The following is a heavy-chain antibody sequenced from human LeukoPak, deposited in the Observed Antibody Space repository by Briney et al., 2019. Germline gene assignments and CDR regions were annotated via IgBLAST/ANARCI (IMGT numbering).Heavy chain of an antibody. V-gene: IGHV3-30-3*01. J-gene: IGHJ4*02. Sequence: GGSLRLSCAASGFTFRNYVIHWVRQAPGKGLEWVAVTSSDLNAKLYADSVKGRFTISRDNSRSTLYLQMNSLRPEDTAIYYCAREGYYGSGSPPSLYFDYWGQGTLVTVSS. CDR2: TSSDLNAK. CDR3: AREGYYGSGSPPSLYFDY. CDR1: GFTFRNYV. D-gene: IGHD3-10*01.